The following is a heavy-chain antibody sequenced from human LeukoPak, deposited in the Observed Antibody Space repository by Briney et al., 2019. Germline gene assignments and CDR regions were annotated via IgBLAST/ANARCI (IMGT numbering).Heavy chain of an antibody. J-gene: IGHJ4*02. V-gene: IGHV3-64D*06. CDR3: VRPLLLWFGELLPFDY. CDR2: VSGNGGST. Sequence: GGSLRLSCSASGFTFSPYPMHWVRQAPGKGLEYVSGVSGNGGSTYYADSVKGRFTVSRDNSKNTLYLQMSSLRAEDTAMYYYVRPLLLWFGELLPFDYWGQGTQVTVSS. D-gene: IGHD3-10*01. CDR1: GFTFSPYP.